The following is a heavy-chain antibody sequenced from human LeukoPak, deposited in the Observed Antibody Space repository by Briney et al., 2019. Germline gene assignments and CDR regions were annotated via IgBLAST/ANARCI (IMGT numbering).Heavy chain of an antibody. D-gene: IGHD3-16*02. J-gene: IGHJ4*02. CDR1: GGSFSGYY. Sequence: PSETLSLTCAVYGGSFSGYYWSWIRQPPGKGLEWIGEINHSGSTNYNPSLKSRVTISVDTSKNQFSLKPSSVTAADTAVYYCARGKISYRTYDYWGQGTLVTVSS. V-gene: IGHV4-34*01. CDR2: INHSGST. CDR3: ARGKISYRTYDY.